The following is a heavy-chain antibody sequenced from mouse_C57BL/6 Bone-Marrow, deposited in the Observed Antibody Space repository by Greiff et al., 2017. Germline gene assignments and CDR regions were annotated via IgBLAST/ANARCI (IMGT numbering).Heavy chain of an antibody. J-gene: IGHJ2*01. V-gene: IGHV1-15*01. Sequence: VKLQQSGAELVRPGASVTLSCKASGYTFTDYEMHWVKQTPVHGLEWIGAIDPETGGTAYNQKFKGKAILTADKSSSTAYMELRSLTSEDSAVYYCTRGAYYFDYWGQGTTLTGSS. CDR2: IDPETGGT. CDR1: GYTFTDYE. CDR3: TRGAYYFDY.